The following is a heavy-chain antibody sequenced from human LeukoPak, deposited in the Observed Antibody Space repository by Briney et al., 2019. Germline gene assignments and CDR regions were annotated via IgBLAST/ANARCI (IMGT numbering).Heavy chain of an antibody. CDR3: ARVLWNWFDP. V-gene: IGHV4-59*01. CDR1: GGSISSYY. J-gene: IGHJ5*02. Sequence: PSETLSLTCTVSGGSISSYYWSWIQQPPGKGLEWIGYIYYSGSTNYNPSLKSRVTISVDTSKNQFSLKLSSVTAADTAVYYCARVLWNWFDPWGQGILVTVSS. CDR2: IYYSGST.